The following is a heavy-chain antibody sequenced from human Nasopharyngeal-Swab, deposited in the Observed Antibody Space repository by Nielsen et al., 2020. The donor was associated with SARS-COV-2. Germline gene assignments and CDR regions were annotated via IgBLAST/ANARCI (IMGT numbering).Heavy chain of an antibody. J-gene: IGHJ6*02. CDR2: ISAYNGNT. CDR1: GYTFTSYG. Sequence: ASVKVSCKASGYTFTSYGISRVRQAPGQGLEWMGWISAYNGNTNYAQKLQGRVTMTTDTSTSTAYMELRSLRSDDTAVYYCARDIVFSGYDLTAYSHYGMDVWGQGTTVTVSS. V-gene: IGHV1-18*01. CDR3: ARDIVFSGYDLTAYSHYGMDV. D-gene: IGHD5-12*01.